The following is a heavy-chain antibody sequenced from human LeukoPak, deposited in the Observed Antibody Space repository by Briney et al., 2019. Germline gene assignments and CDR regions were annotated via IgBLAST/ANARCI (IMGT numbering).Heavy chain of an antibody. CDR1: GGTFSSYA. CDR2: IIPIFGTA. CDR3: ARSGDIVVVPAAMAYGHDAFDI. V-gene: IGHV1-69*05. D-gene: IGHD2-2*01. Sequence: SVKASCKASGGTFSSYAISWVRQAPGQGLERMGGIIPIFGTANYAQKFQGRVTITTDESTSTAYMELSSLRSEDTAVYYCARSGDIVVVPAAMAYGHDAFDIWGQGTMVTVSS. J-gene: IGHJ3*02.